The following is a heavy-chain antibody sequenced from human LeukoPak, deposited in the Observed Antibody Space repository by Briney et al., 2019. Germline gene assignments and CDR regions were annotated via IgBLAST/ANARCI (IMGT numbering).Heavy chain of an antibody. CDR3: AKDMAAVD. CDR1: GLTFDDYA. Sequence: PGRSLRLSCAASGLTFDDYAMHWVRQAPGKGLEGVSGISWNSGSIGYADSVKGRFTISRDNAKNSLYLQMNSLRAEDTALYYCAKDMAAVDWGQGTLVTVSS. J-gene: IGHJ4*02. CDR2: ISWNSGSI. V-gene: IGHV3-9*01. D-gene: IGHD6-19*01.